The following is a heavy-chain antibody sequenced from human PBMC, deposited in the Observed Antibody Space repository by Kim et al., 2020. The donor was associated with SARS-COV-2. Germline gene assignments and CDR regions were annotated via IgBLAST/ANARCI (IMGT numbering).Heavy chain of an antibody. V-gene: IGHV5-51*01. J-gene: IGHJ5*02. Sequence: PAFQGQVTIAADKSISTAYLQWSSLKASDTAMYYCARQVAVADHGWFDPWGQGTLVTVSS. CDR3: ARQVAVADHGWFDP. D-gene: IGHD6-19*01.